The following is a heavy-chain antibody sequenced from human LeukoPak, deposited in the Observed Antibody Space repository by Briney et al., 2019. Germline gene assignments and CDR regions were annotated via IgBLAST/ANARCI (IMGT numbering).Heavy chain of an antibody. CDR3: ARDPYCSGGSCRYFDY. J-gene: IGHJ4*02. D-gene: IGHD2-15*01. CDR1: GYTFTSYG. Sequence: ASVKVSCKASGYTFTSYGISWVRQAPGQGLEWMGWINADNGNTKYSQKFQGRVTITRDTSASTAYMELSSLRSEDTAVYYCARDPYCSGGSCRYFDYWGQGTLVTVSS. V-gene: IGHV1-18*01. CDR2: INADNGNT.